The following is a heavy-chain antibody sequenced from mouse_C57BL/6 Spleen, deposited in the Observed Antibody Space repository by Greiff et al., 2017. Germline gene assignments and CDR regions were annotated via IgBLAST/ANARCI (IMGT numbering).Heavy chain of an antibody. CDR3: ARGHYGSSRFAY. V-gene: IGHV1-50*01. CDR1: GYTFTSYW. J-gene: IGHJ3*01. CDR2: IDPSDSYT. D-gene: IGHD1-1*01. Sequence: QVQLQQPGAELVKPGASVKLSCKASGYTFTSYWMQWVKQRPGQGLEWIGEIDPSDSYTNYNQKFKGKATLTVDTSSSTAYMQLSSLTSEDSAVYYCARGHYGSSRFAYWGQGTLVTVSA.